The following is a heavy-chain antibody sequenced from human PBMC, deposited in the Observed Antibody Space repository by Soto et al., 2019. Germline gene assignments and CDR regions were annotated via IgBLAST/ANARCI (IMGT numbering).Heavy chain of an antibody. CDR1: GGSISSYY. CDR2: INHSGST. V-gene: IGHV4-34*01. J-gene: IGHJ4*02. D-gene: IGHD3-22*01. Sequence: SETLSLTCTVSGGSISSYYWSWIRQPPGKGLEWIGEINHSGSTNYNPSLKSRVTISVDTSKNQFSLKLSSVTAADTAVYYCARARAPYYYDSSGYYSWGQGTLVTVSS. CDR3: ARARAPYYYDSSGYYS.